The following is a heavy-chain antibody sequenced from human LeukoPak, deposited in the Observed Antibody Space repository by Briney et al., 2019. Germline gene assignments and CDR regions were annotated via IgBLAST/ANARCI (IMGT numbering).Heavy chain of an antibody. D-gene: IGHD6-6*01. J-gene: IGHJ1*01. CDR1: GYTFTGYY. V-gene: IGHV1-2*04. Sequence: ASVKVSCKASGYTFTGYYMHWVRQAPGKGLEWMGWINPNSGGTNYAQKFQGWVTMTRDTSISTDYMELSRLRSDDTAVYYCARELSSIAARLRYLVSWGQGTLVTVSS. CDR3: ARELSSIAARLRYLVS. CDR2: INPNSGGT.